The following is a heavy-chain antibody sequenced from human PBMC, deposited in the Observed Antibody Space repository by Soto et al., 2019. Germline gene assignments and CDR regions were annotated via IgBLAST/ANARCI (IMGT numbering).Heavy chain of an antibody. CDR3: ARDPDDFWSCYYQSWNYGMHV. J-gene: IGHJ6*02. CDR1: GFTFSSYG. CDR2: IWYDGSNK. D-gene: IGHD3-3*01. V-gene: IGHV3-33*01. Sequence: GRSLRLSCAASGFTFSSYGMHWVRHAPGKGLEWVAVIWYDGSNKYYADSVKGRFTISRDNSKNTLYLQMNSLRAEATAVYYCARDPDDFWSCYYQSWNYGMHVWGQGSTVTVPS.